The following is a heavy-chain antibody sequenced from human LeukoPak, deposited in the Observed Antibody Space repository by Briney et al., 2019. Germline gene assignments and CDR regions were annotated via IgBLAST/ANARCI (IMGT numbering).Heavy chain of an antibody. Sequence: PSETLSLTCTVSGGSISSYYRSWIRQPPGKGLEWIGRIYTSGSTNYNPSLKSRVTMSVDTSKNQFSLKLSSVTAADTAVYYCARETMIVVGTFDYWGQGTLVTVSS. J-gene: IGHJ4*02. CDR1: GGSISSYY. CDR3: ARETMIVVGTFDY. D-gene: IGHD3-22*01. CDR2: IYTSGST. V-gene: IGHV4-4*07.